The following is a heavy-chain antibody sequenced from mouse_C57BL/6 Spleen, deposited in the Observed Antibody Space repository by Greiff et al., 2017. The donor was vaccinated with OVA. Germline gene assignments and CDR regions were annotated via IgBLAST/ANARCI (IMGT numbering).Heavy chain of an antibody. Sequence: EVQVVESGGGLVKPGGSLKLSCAASGFTFSDYGMHWVRQAPEKGLEWVAYISSGSSTLYYADTVKGRFTISRDNAKNTLFLQMTSLRSEDTAMYYCAGGGSLDDWGQGTTLTVSS. CDR3: AGGGSLDD. D-gene: IGHD1-1*01. V-gene: IGHV5-17*01. CDR1: GFTFSDYG. J-gene: IGHJ2*01. CDR2: ISSGSSTL.